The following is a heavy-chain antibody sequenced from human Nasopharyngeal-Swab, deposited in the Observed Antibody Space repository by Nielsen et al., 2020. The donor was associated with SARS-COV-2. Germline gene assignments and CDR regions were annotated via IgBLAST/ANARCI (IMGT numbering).Heavy chain of an antibody. CDR1: GGSFSGYY. CDR2: INHSGST. V-gene: IGHV4-34*01. Sequence: SQTLSLTCAVYGGSFSGYYWSWIRQPPGKGLEWIGEINHSGSTNYNPSLQSRVTISVDTSKNQFSLKLSSVTAADTAVYYCARERQLPQYYYYYYMDVWGKGTTVTVSS. J-gene: IGHJ6*03. D-gene: IGHD2-2*01. CDR3: ARERQLPQYYYYYYMDV.